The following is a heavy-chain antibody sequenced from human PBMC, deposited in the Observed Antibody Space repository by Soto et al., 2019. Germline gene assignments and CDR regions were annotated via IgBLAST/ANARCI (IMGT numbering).Heavy chain of an antibody. J-gene: IGHJ4*02. CDR2: SGSGYSI. CDR3: AKGRGSSWSVVFFDY. V-gene: IGHV3-23*01. CDR1: GFSVGSYG. D-gene: IGHD6-13*01. Sequence: GGSLRLSCAASGFSVGSYGMSWVRQAPGKGLECVSSSGSGYSIYYADSVKGRFTISRDNSENTLFLQMNSLRAEDTAVYYCAKGRGSSWSVVFFDYWGQGALVTVSS.